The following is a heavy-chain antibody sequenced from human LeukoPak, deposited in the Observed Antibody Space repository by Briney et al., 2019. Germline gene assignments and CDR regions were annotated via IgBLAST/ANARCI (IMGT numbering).Heavy chain of an antibody. CDR2: IWYDGSNK. V-gene: IGHV3-33*07. D-gene: IGHD3-10*01. J-gene: IGHJ4*02. CDR3: ARGVGFGEPDGYFDY. Sequence: SGGSLRLSCAASGFTFSSYDMYWVRQAPGKGLEWVAIIWYDGSNKYYADSVKGRFTISRDNSKNTLYLQMNSLRAEDTAVYYCARGVGFGEPDGYFDYWGQGTLVTVSS. CDR1: GFTFSSYD.